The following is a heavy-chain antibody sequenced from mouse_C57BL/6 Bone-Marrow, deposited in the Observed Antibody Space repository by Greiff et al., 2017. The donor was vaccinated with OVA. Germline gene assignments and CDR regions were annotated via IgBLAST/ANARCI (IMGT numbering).Heavy chain of an antibody. J-gene: IGHJ4*01. Sequence: VKLQQSGAELARPGASVGGGWKASAHNIKIYVISWVKQRTGQGLEWIGEIYPRSGNTYYNEKFKGKATLTADKSSSTAYMELRSLTSEDSAVYFCARHQSYYAMDYWGQGTSVTVSA. CDR3: ARHQSYYAMDY. V-gene: IGHV1-81*01. CDR1: AHNIKIYV. CDR2: IYPRSGNT.